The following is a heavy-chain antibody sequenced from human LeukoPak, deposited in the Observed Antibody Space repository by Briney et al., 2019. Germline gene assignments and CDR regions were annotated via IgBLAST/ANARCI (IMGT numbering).Heavy chain of an antibody. D-gene: IGHD1-26*01. CDR1: GFTFSPYW. CDR3: ARDRGSPDAFNI. Sequence: GGSLRLSCAASGFTFSPYWMHWVRQAPGKGLVWVSHINGDASTTIYADSVKGRFTISRDNARNTLYLQMNSRRAEDTAVYYCARDRGSPDAFNIWGQGTMVTVSS. J-gene: IGHJ3*02. V-gene: IGHV3-74*01. CDR2: INGDASTT.